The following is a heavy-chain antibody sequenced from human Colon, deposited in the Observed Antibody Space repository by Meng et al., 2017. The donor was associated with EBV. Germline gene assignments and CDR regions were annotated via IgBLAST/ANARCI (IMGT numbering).Heavy chain of an antibody. D-gene: IGHD2-15*01. CDR3: TTDAVGAGGSGY. CDR1: GDFISCCKNR. V-gene: IGHV4-30-4*01. Sequence: VQLERARPGLWTPSQTLSLTCVVAGDFISCCKNRWSWIREPPGKGLEWIGHSGSTPYNPSLRSRVAISVDTAKNQFSLRLDSVTAADTAVYYCTTDAVGAGGSGYWGPGTLVTVSS. CDR2: SGST. J-gene: IGHJ4*02.